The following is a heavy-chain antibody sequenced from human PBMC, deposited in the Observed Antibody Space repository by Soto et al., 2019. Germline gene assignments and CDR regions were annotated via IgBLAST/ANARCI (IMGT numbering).Heavy chain of an antibody. CDR2: IIPIFGTA. D-gene: IGHD2-2*01. Sequence: ASVKVSCKASGGTFSSYAISWVRQAPGQGLEWMGGIIPIFGTANYAQKFQGRVTITADESTSTAYMELSSLRSEDTAVYYCARVGCSSTSCYRYWLDPWGQGPLVTVYS. J-gene: IGHJ5*02. CDR3: ARVGCSSTSCYRYWLDP. V-gene: IGHV1-69*13. CDR1: GGTFSSYA.